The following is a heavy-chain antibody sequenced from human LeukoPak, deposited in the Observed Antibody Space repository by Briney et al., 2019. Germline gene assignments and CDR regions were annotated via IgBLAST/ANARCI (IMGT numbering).Heavy chain of an antibody. Sequence: PSETLSLTCTVSGGSISSSSYYWGWIRQPPGKGLEWIGSIYYSGSTYYNPSLKSRVTISVDTSKNQFSLKLSSVTAADTAVYYCARLHDYSNNWFDPWGQGTLVTVSS. D-gene: IGHD4-11*01. J-gene: IGHJ5*02. CDR3: ARLHDYSNNWFDP. CDR1: GGSISSSSYY. CDR2: IYYSGST. V-gene: IGHV4-39*07.